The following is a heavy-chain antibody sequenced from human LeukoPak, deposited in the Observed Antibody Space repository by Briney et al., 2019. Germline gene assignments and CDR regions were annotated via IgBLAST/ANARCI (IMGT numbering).Heavy chain of an antibody. J-gene: IGHJ6*03. D-gene: IGHD6-6*01. V-gene: IGHV4-4*07. CDR1: GGSICSYY. CDR2: IYTSGST. Sequence: PSETLSLTCSVSGGSICSYYWSWIRQPAGKGLEGIGRIYTSGSTNYNPSLKSRVTISVDTSKNQFSLKLSSVPAADTAVYYCARGRRTSIAARPNYYYYMDVWGKGTTVTVSS. CDR3: ARGRRTSIAARPNYYYYMDV.